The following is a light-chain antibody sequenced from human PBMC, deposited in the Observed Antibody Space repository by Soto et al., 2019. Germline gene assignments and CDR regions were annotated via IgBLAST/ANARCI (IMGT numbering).Light chain of an antibody. CDR1: SSNIGSNY. CDR3: ATWDESLNCPV. CDR2: RNN. J-gene: IGLJ2*01. V-gene: IGLV1-47*01. Sequence: QSVLTQPPSASGTPGQRVTICCSGSSSNIGSNYVYWYQQLPGTAPKLLIYRNNQRPSGVPDRFSGSKSGTSASLAISGLRSEDEADYHCATWDESLNCPVFGVGTKLTVL.